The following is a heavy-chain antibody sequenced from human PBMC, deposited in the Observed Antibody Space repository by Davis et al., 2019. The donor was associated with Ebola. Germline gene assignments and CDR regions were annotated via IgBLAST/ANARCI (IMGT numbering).Heavy chain of an antibody. V-gene: IGHV3-7*01. Sequence: GESLKISCAASGFSFSGYWMAWVRQAPGKGLEWVANIKQDGSETYHVDSVKGRFTVSRDNSKNTMYLEVKSLRGDDTAVYYCATAPLWGQGTLVTVSS. CDR3: ATAPL. CDR1: GFSFSGYW. CDR2: IKQDGSET. J-gene: IGHJ4*02.